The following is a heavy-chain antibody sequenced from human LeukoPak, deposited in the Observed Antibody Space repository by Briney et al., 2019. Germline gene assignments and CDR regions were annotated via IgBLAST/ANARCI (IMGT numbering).Heavy chain of an antibody. V-gene: IGHV4-59*01. J-gene: IGHJ5*02. CDR3: ARDIRDFWRRFDP. D-gene: IGHD3-3*01. CDR1: GGSISSYY. Sequence: SETLSLTCSVSGGSISSYYWNWIRQPPGRGLEWIGYFYYSGSTNYNPSLKSRVTISVDTSRNQFSLKLNSVTAADTAVYYCARDIRDFWRRFDPWGQGTLVTVSS. CDR2: FYYSGST.